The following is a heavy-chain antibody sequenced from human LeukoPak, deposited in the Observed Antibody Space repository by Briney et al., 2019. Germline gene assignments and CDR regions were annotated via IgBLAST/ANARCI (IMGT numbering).Heavy chain of an antibody. J-gene: IGHJ4*02. V-gene: IGHV4-4*07. D-gene: IGHD3-9*01. Sequence: SETLSLTCTVSGGSISSYYWSWIRQPAGKGLEWIGRIYTSGSTNYNPSLKSRVTMSVDTFKNQFSLKLSSVTAADTAVYYCARDLNYDILTGYHYYFDYWGQGTLVTVSS. CDR3: ARDLNYDILTGYHYYFDY. CDR1: GGSISSYY. CDR2: IYTSGST.